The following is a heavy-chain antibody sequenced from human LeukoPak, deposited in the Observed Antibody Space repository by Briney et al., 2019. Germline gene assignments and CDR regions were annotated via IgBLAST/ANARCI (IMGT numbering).Heavy chain of an antibody. D-gene: IGHD2-21*02. CDR1: GYSFNTYW. V-gene: IGHV5-51*01. CDR3: ARAPTSVSDPYYLDY. CDR2: IYPGNSDT. J-gene: IGHJ4*02. Sequence: GESLKISCKGSGYSFNTYWIGWVRQMPGKGLEWMGIIYPGNSDTRYSPSFRAQVTISADKSISTAFLQWSSLKASDSAKCYCARAPTSVSDPYYLDYWGQGTLVTVSS.